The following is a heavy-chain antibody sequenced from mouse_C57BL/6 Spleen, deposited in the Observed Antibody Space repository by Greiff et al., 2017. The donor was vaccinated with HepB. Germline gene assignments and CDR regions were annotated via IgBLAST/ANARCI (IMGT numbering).Heavy chain of an antibody. J-gene: IGHJ1*03. CDR2: ISSGGDYI. D-gene: IGHD1-1*02. V-gene: IGHV5-9-1*02. CDR3: TREVAPHWYFDV. Sequence: EVKLMESGEGLVKPGGSLKLSCAASGFTFSSYAMSWVRQTPEKRLEWVAYISSGGDYIYYADTVKGRFTISRDNARNTLYLQMSSLKSEDTAMYYCTREVAPHWYFDVWGTGTTVTVSS. CDR1: GFTFSSYA.